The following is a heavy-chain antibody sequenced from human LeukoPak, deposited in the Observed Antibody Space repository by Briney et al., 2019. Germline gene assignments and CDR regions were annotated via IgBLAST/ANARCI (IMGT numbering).Heavy chain of an antibody. Sequence: PGGSLRLSCAASGFTFSSYAMHWVRQAPGKGLEWVAVISYDGSNKYYADSVKGRFTISRDNSKNTLYLQMNSLRAEDAAVYYCARVTIRAIMAHYFDYWGQGTLVTVSS. CDR3: ARVTIRAIMAHYFDY. D-gene: IGHD3-16*01. V-gene: IGHV3-30-3*01. J-gene: IGHJ4*02. CDR2: ISYDGSNK. CDR1: GFTFSSYA.